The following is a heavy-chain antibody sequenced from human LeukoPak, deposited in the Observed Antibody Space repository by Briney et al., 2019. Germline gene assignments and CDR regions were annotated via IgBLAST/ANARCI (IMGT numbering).Heavy chain of an antibody. V-gene: IGHV4-59*11. Sequence: SETLSLTCTVSGGSISSHYWSWIRQPPGKRLEWIGYIHYSGSTNYNPSLKSRVTISVDTSKNQFSLNLRSVTAADTAVYYCARKDDSSGYYVDQWGQGTLVTVSS. J-gene: IGHJ4*02. D-gene: IGHD3-22*01. CDR2: IHYSGST. CDR3: ARKDDSSGYYVDQ. CDR1: GGSISSHY.